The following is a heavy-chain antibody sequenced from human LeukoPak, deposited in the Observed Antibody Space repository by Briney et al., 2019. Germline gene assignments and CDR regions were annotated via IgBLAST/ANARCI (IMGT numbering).Heavy chain of an antibody. D-gene: IGHD1-7*01. CDR2: IYHRETT. J-gene: IGHJ5*02. CDR3: ARDTGWNYSTGNWFDP. V-gene: IGHV4-30-2*01. CDR1: GGSISSGGYY. Sequence: SETLSLTCSVSGGSISSGGYYWNWIRQPPGKGLEWIGYIYHRETTYYNPSLKSRVTMSVDMSKNQFSLKLSSVTAADTAMYYCARDTGWNYSTGNWFDPWGPGTLVTVSS.